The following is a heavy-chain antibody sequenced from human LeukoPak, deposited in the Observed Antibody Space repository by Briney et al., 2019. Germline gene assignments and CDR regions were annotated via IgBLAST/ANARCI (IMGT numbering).Heavy chain of an antibody. Sequence: GGSLRLSCAASGFTFSSYWMHWVRQAPGKGLVWVSRINSDGSSTSYADSVKGRFTISRDNSKNTLYLQMNSLRAEDTAVYYCARLGGVYYDVWSGHRGGAFDIWGQGTMVTVSS. CDR2: INSDGSST. J-gene: IGHJ3*02. D-gene: IGHD3-3*01. CDR3: ARLGGVYYDVWSGHRGGAFDI. CDR1: GFTFSSYW. V-gene: IGHV3-74*01.